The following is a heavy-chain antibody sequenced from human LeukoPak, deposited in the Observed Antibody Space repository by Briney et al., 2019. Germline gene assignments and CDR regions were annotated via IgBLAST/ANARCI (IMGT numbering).Heavy chain of an antibody. D-gene: IGHD3-10*01. V-gene: IGHV3-7*01. CDR2: IKQDGSEK. Sequence: GGSLRLSCAASGFTFSSYWMSWVRQAPGKGLEWVANIKQDGSEKFYVDSVKGRFIISRDNAKNSLYLQMNSLRAEDTAVYYCAKGAFRDQVQGYYYMDVWGKGTTVTVSS. CDR3: AKGAFRDQVQGYYYMDV. J-gene: IGHJ6*03. CDR1: GFTFSSYW.